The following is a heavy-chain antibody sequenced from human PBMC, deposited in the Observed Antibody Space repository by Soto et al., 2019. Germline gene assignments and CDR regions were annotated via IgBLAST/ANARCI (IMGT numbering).Heavy chain of an antibody. CDR3: ARGPRAASYSAYRFDY. J-gene: IGHJ4*02. D-gene: IGHD1-26*01. CDR1: GGSISSGGYY. Sequence: SETLSLTCTVSGGSISSGGYYWSWIRQHPGKGLEWIGYIYYSGSTYYNPSLKSRVTISVDTSKNQFSLKLSSVTAADTAVYFCARGPRAASYSAYRFDYWGQGTLVTVSS. V-gene: IGHV4-31*03. CDR2: IYYSGST.